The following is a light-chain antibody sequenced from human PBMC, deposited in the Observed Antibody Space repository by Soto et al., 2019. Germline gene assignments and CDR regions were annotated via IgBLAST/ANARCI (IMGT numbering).Light chain of an antibody. J-gene: IGKJ1*01. CDR2: GAS. CDR3: QHFGYPQWT. Sequence: EIEMTQSPATLSLAPGERVTLSCRASESVSTNLAWYQQKAGQAPRLLIYGASTRATGIPARFSGSGSATDFSLIISRLEPEDSAVYYCQHFGYPQWTFGRGTKVDI. V-gene: IGKV3-15*01. CDR1: ESVSTN.